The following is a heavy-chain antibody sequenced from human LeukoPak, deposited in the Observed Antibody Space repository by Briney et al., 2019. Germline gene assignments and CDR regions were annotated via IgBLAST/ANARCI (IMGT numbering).Heavy chain of an antibody. J-gene: IGHJ4*02. CDR1: GFTVSSNY. D-gene: IGHD3-10*01. V-gene: IGHV3-53*01. Sequence: PGGSLRLSCAASGFTVSSNYMSWARQAPGKGLEWVSVIYSGGSTYYADSVKGLFTISRDNSKNTLYLQMNSLRAEDTAVYYCARDFPGYYYGSGSSRGDYWGQGTLVTVSS. CDR3: ARDFPGYYYGSGSSRGDY. CDR2: IYSGGST.